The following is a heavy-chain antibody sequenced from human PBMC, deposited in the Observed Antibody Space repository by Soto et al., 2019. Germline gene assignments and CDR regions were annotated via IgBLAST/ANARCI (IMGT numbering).Heavy chain of an antibody. CDR1: GFTFSSYA. CDR2: ISGSGGST. D-gene: IGHD2-2*01. J-gene: IGHJ5*02. Sequence: GSLRLSCAASGFTFSSYAMSWVRQAPGKGLEWVSAISGSGGSTYYADSVKGRFTISRDNSKNTLYLQMNSLRAEDTAVYYCAKRYCSSTSCSRNWFDPWGQGTLVTVSS. CDR3: AKRYCSSTSCSRNWFDP. V-gene: IGHV3-23*01.